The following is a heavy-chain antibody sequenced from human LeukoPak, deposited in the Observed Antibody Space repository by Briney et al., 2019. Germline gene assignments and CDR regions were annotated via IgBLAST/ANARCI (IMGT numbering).Heavy chain of an antibody. CDR2: MNPNSGDT. Sequence: ASVKVSCKASGYTFTSYDIDWVRQAPGQGLEWMGWMNPNSGDTDYAQKFQGRVTMTRNTSISTAYMELSSLRSEDTAVYYCARGGFPDCSSTSCPSPYYYYMDVWGKGTTVTVSS. CDR1: GYTFTSYD. D-gene: IGHD2-2*01. V-gene: IGHV1-8*01. CDR3: ARGGFPDCSSTSCPSPYYYYMDV. J-gene: IGHJ6*03.